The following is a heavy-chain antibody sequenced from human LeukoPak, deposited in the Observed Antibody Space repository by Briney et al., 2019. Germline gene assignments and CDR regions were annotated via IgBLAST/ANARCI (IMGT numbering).Heavy chain of an antibody. Sequence: SQTLSLTCTVSGGSISSGSYYWSWIRQPAGKGLEWIGRIYTSGSTNYNPSLKSRVTISVDTSKDQFSLKLSSVTAADTAVYYCARDPDGDYAYFDYWGQGTLVTVSS. V-gene: IGHV4-61*02. D-gene: IGHD4-17*01. CDR1: GGSISSGSYY. J-gene: IGHJ4*02. CDR3: ARDPDGDYAYFDY. CDR2: IYTSGST.